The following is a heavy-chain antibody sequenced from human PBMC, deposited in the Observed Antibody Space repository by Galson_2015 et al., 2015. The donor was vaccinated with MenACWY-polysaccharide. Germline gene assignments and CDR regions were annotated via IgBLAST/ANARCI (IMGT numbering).Heavy chain of an antibody. V-gene: IGHV3-7*01. Sequence: SLRLSCAVSGFNFSSCWMTWVRQSPGRGLEWVANMYHDGSKKYYVDSVKGRFTISRDNAKNTLYLQMNSLRVEDTSVYYCARDNYTDCFLDYWGQGTLVTVSS. CDR1: GFNFSSCW. J-gene: IGHJ4*02. CDR2: MYHDGSKK. CDR3: ARDNYTDCFLDY. D-gene: IGHD2-21*02.